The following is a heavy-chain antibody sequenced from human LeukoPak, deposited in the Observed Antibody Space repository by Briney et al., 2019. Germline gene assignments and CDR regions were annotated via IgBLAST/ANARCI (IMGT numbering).Heavy chain of an antibody. CDR1: GFTFSSYG. V-gene: IGHV3-7*01. CDR2: IKQDGSEK. D-gene: IGHD2-21*01. J-gene: IGHJ4*02. Sequence: GRSLRLSCAASGFTFSSYGMHWVRQAPGKGLEWVANIKQDGSEKYYVDSVKGRFTISRDNAKNSLYLQMNSLRAEDTAVYYCARDGDHCGGDCYTPVGYFDYWGQGTLVTVSS. CDR3: ARDGDHCGGDCYTPVGYFDY.